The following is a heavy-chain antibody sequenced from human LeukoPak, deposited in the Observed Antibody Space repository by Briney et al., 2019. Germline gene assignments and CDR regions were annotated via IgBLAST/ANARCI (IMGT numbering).Heavy chain of an antibody. CDR3: ATDSPPTK. J-gene: IGHJ4*02. V-gene: IGHV3-15*01. D-gene: IGHD2-8*01. CDR1: GFTATNAR. Sequence: GGSLRLSCAVSGFTATNARMTWVRQAPGKGLDWVGRIKSKTDGGTADYAAPVKGRFTISRDDSKNTLYLQMNSLKTEDTAVYYCATDSPPTKWGQGTLVTVSS. CDR2: IKSKTDGGTA.